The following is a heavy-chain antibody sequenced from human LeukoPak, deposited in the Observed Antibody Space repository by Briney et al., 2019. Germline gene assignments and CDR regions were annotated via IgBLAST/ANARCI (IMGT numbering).Heavy chain of an antibody. Sequence: GGSLRLSCAASGFSFSSYAMTWVRQAPGKGLEWVSAIGGSGGPTYYADSVKGRFTISRDNSKDTLYLQMSSLRAEDTALYYCARESERGMGYWGQGTLVSVSS. CDR2: IGGSGGPT. D-gene: IGHD3-16*01. J-gene: IGHJ4*02. V-gene: IGHV3-23*01. CDR3: ARESERGMGY. CDR1: GFSFSSYA.